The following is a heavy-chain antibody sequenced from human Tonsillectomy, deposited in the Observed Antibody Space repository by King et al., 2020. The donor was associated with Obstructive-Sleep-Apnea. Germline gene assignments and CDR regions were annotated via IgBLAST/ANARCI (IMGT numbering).Heavy chain of an antibody. CDR1: GDSITSYY. V-gene: IGHV4-4*07. CDR3: ARDYEVPAASKLYYYYYGLDI. Sequence: QLQESGPGLVKPSETLSLTCTVSGDSITSYYWSWIRQPAGKGLEWIGHIYTSGHTNYNPSLKSRVTMSVDTSKNQFSLKLSSVTAADTAVYYCARDYEVPAASKLYYYYYGLDIWGQGTTVTASS. CDR2: IYTSGHT. J-gene: IGHJ6*02. D-gene: IGHD2-2*01.